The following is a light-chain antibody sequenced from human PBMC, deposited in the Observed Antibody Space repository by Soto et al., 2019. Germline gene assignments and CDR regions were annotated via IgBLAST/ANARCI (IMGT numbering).Light chain of an antibody. CDR1: QSVSNN. V-gene: IGKV3D-15*01. CDR2: GAS. CDR3: QQYNNWTRT. Sequence: EIVLTQSPGTLSLSPGERATLSCRASQSVSNNYLAWYQQKPGQAPRLLIYGASNRATGIPDRFSGSGSGTEFNLTISRLQSEDFAVYYCQQYNNWTRTFGQGTKLDIK. J-gene: IGKJ1*01.